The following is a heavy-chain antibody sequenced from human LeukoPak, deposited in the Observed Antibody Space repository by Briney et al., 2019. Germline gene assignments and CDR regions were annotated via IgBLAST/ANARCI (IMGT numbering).Heavy chain of an antibody. J-gene: IGHJ4*02. CDR2: IGGSDGTT. V-gene: IGHV3-23*01. Sequence: GRSLRLSCAASGFTFSRYAMLWVRQSPGKGLEWVSAIGGSDGTTYYADSVKGRCIISRDNYTNILYLQMNSLRVEDTAIYYCAKVLDSGSFPDYWGQGTLATVSS. CDR3: AKVLDSGSFPDY. CDR1: GFTFSRYA. D-gene: IGHD1-26*01.